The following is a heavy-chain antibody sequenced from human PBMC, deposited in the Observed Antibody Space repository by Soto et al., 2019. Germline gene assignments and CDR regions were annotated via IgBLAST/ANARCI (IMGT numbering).Heavy chain of an antibody. D-gene: IGHD1-26*01. CDR1: GFTFSSYA. CDR3: AREASGSYSD. Sequence: QVQLVESGGGVVQPGRSLRLSCAASGFTFSSYAMHWVRQAPGKGLEWVAVISYDGSNKYYADSVKGRFTISRDNSKNTLYLQMNSLRAEDTAVYSCAREASGSYSDWGQGTLVTVSS. J-gene: IGHJ4*02. CDR2: ISYDGSNK. V-gene: IGHV3-30-3*01.